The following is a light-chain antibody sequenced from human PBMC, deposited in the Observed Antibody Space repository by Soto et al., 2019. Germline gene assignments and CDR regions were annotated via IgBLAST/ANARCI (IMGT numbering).Light chain of an antibody. Sequence: DIQMTQSPSSVSASIGDRVTITCRASQDIYTWLAWYQQRPGKAPKLLIYSASSLQSGVPSRFSGSGSGTDFTLTISNLQPEDFATYYCQQAFRFPRTFGQGTNLEI. CDR1: QDIYTW. CDR3: QQAFRFPRT. CDR2: SAS. V-gene: IGKV1-12*01. J-gene: IGKJ2*01.